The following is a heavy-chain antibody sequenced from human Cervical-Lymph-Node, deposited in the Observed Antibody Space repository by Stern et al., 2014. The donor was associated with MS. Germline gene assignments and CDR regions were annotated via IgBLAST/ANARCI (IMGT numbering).Heavy chain of an antibody. CDR1: GGSISSSYW. Sequence: QVQLQESGPGLVKPSGTLSLTCAVSGGSISSSYWWSWVRQPPGKGLEWXGEIYHSGGTNYNPSLKSRVTISIDKSKNQFSLKLSSLTAADTALYYCAGRRLEYGDSMGSPRFDPWGQGTLVSVSS. J-gene: IGHJ5*02. CDR2: IYHSGGT. V-gene: IGHV4-4*02. CDR3: AGRRLEYGDSMGSPRFDP. D-gene: IGHD4-17*01.